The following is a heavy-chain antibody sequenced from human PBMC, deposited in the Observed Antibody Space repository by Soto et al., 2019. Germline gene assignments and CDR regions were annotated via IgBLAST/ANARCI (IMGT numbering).Heavy chain of an antibody. CDR3: ARDHLGIAAGDFGL. V-gene: IGHV3-21*01. J-gene: IGHJ4*02. D-gene: IGHD6-19*01. CDR1: GFSFDTYN. CDR2: ISSGRPDI. Sequence: PGGSLRLSCAASGFSFDTYNMNWVRQAPGKGLEWVSSISSGRPDIFYADSVRGRFTISRDDAKKSLFLQMNSLRADDTAVYYCARDHLGIAAGDFGLWGQGTLVTVSS.